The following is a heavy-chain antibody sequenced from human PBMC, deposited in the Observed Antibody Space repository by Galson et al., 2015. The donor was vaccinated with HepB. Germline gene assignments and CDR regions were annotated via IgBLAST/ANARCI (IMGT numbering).Heavy chain of an antibody. J-gene: IGHJ4*02. D-gene: IGHD3-10*01. V-gene: IGHV3-30*18. Sequence: SLRLSCAASGFTFSRYDMHWVRQAPGKGLEWVALISYDGSNKYYADSVKGRFTISRDNSKNTLYLQMNSLRAEDTAVYYCAKDLDVRWRSDASGRTSANWGQGTLVTVSS. CDR2: ISYDGSNK. CDR3: AKDLDVRWRSDASGRTSAN. CDR1: GFTFSRYD.